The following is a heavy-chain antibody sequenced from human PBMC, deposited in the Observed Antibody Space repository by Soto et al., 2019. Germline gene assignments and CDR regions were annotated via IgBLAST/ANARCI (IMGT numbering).Heavy chain of an antibody. V-gene: IGHV3-66*01. Sequence: EVQLVESGGGLVQPGGSLRLSCVASGFTVTDIYMNWVRQAPGKGLEWVSVIYKDFTDYADFVRGRFSVSTDTSKNALYLQRVNLRAEDTAVYYCAREPRYCSGGSCSIMGDAFDIWGQGAMVTVSS. CDR1: GFTVTDIY. J-gene: IGHJ3*02. CDR3: AREPRYCSGGSCSIMGDAFDI. CDR2: IYKDFT. D-gene: IGHD2-15*01.